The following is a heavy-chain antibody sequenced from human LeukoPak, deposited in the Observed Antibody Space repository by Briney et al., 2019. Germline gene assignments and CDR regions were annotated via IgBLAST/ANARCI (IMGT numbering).Heavy chain of an antibody. CDR2: IKTKTYGGTT. V-gene: IGHV3-49*04. J-gene: IGHJ4*02. D-gene: IGHD1-26*01. Sequence: GGSLRLSCAASGFTFSSYSMNWVRQAPGKGPEWISFIKTKTYGGTTEYAASVKGRFTISRDDSTGIAYLQMDSLKPEDTAVYYCSRGVIVGAAYFDYWGQGTLVTVSS. CDR1: GFTFSSYS. CDR3: SRGVIVGAAYFDY.